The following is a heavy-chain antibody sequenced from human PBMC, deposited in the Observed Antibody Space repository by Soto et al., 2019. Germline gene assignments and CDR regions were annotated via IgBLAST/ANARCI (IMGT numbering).Heavy chain of an antibody. CDR3: ARVDSSGPSDY. D-gene: IGHD6-19*01. CDR1: GGSISSSSYY. CDR2: IYYSGST. V-gene: IGHV4-39*01. Sequence: PSETLSLTCTVSGGSISSSSYYWGWIRQPPRKGLEWIGSIYYSGSTYYNPSLKSRVTISVDTSKNQFSLKLSSVTAADTAVYYCARVDSSGPSDYWGQGTLVTVSS. J-gene: IGHJ4*02.